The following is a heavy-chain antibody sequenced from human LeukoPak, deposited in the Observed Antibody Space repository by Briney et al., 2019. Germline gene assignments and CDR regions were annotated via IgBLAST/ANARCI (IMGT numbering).Heavy chain of an antibody. CDR2: TSPDEGLK. CDR1: GFTFSSYE. V-gene: IGHV3-30*04. CDR3: TRDPILGAPDYFDY. J-gene: IGHJ4*02. D-gene: IGHD1-26*01. Sequence: PGGSLRLSCAASGFTFSSYEMTWVRQAPGKGLEWVAVTSPDEGLKFYGDSVKGRFTISRDNSKNTMYLQMNNLREEDTAVYYCTRDPILGAPDYFDYWGQGTLVTVSS.